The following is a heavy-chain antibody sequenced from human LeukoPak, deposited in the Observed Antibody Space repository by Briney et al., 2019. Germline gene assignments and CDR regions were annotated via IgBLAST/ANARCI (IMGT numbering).Heavy chain of an antibody. CDR1: GLTFRTTW. J-gene: IGHJ4*02. V-gene: IGHV3-74*01. Sequence: GGSLRLSCVTSGLTFRTTWMHWVRQAPGKGLMWVSRMNGEGTTIDYADSVKGRFTVSRDYAKNTLFLQMNNLRTEDTALYFCATARNFRFEYWGQGSLVIVSA. D-gene: IGHD1-7*01. CDR2: MNGEGTTI. CDR3: ATARNFRFEY.